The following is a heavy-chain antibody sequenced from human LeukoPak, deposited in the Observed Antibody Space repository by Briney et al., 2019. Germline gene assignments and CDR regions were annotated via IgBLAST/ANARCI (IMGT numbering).Heavy chain of an antibody. J-gene: IGHJ4*02. V-gene: IGHV3-30-3*01. CDR3: ANQNSSSWGPNDY. Sequence: GRSLRLSCAASGFTFSSYAMHWVRQAPGKGLEWVAVISYDGSNKYYADSVKGRFTISRDNSKNTLYLQMNSLRAEDTAVYYCANQNSSSWGPNDYWGQGTLVTVSS. CDR2: ISYDGSNK. CDR1: GFTFSSYA. D-gene: IGHD6-13*01.